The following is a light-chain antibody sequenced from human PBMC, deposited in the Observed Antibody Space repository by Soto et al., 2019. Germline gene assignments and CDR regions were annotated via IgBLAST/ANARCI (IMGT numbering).Light chain of an antibody. CDR2: GAS. J-gene: IGKJ1*01. CDR3: QQYNNWPQT. Sequence: IGKTESPATLAVSPGEKATPPCRASQSVSSYVAWYQQKPGQAPRLTIYGASTRATGIPARFSGSGSGTECTLTISSLQSEDVAVYYCQQYNNWPQTFGQGTKVDIK. CDR1: QSVSSY. V-gene: IGKV3-15*01.